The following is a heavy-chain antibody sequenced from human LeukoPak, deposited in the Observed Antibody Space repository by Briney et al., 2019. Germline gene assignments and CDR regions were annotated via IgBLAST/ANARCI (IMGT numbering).Heavy chain of an antibody. CDR3: ARESSSSYYYYMDV. J-gene: IGHJ6*03. V-gene: IGHV3-7*01. CDR2: IKQDGSEK. CDR1: GFTFSSYW. D-gene: IGHD6-6*01. Sequence: GGSLRLSCAASGFTFSSYWMSWVRQAPGKGLEWVANIKQDGSEKYYVDSVKGRFTISRDNAKNSLYLQMNSLRAEDTAVYYCARESSSSYYYYMDVWGKGTTVTISS.